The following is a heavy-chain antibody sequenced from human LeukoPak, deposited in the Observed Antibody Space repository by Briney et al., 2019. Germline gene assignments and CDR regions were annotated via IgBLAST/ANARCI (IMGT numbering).Heavy chain of an antibody. J-gene: IGHJ6*02. D-gene: IGHD1-26*01. CDR2: ISYDGSNK. V-gene: IGHV3-30*18. Sequence: GGSLRLSCAASGFTFSSYGMHWVRQAPGKGLEWVAVISYDGSNKYYADSVKGRFTISRDNSKNTLYLQMNSLRAEDTAVYYCAKALLKLSFSYYYGMDVWGQGTTVTVSS. CDR3: AKALLKLSFSYYYGMDV. CDR1: GFTFSSYG.